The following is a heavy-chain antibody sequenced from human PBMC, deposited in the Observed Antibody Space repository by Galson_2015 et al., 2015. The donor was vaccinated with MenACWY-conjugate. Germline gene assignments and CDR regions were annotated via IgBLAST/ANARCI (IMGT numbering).Heavy chain of an antibody. J-gene: IGHJ4*02. CDR2: IDWDDDK. D-gene: IGHD4-23*01. CDR1: GFSLRTRGMR. V-gene: IGHV2-70*04. Sequence: PALVTPTQTLTLPCTFSGFSLRTRGMRVSWIRQPPGKALEWLARIDWDDDKFYSTSLKTRLTISKDTSKNQVVLTMTNMDPVDTATYYCARDHGGKTYFDYWGQGTLVAVSS. CDR3: ARDHGGKTYFDY.